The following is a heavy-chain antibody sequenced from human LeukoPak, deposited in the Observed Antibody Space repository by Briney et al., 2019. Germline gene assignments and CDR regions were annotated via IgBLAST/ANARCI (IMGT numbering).Heavy chain of an antibody. J-gene: IGHJ4*02. CDR1: GFTFSDSY. CDR2: ITSSSSYI. V-gene: IGHV3-11*06. Sequence: GGSLRLSCAASGFTFSDSYMTWVRQAPGQGLEWVSSITSSSSYIYYADSVKGRFTISRDNAKNSLYLQMNSLRAEDTAVYYCARDGRGKLDYWGQGALVTVSS. CDR3: ARDGRGKLDY.